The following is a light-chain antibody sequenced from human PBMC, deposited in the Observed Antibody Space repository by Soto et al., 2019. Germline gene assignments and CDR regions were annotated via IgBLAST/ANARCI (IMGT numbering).Light chain of an antibody. CDR2: EVN. CDR3: QHYVTWPLT. J-gene: IGLJ2*01. CDR1: SSDVGGYNY. V-gene: IGLV2-8*01. Sequence: QSVLTQPPSASGSPGQSVAISCTGTSSDVGGYNYVSWYQQHPGKAPKLMIYEVNKRPSGVPDRFSGSKSGNTASLTVSGLQAEDEDDYYCQHYVTWPLTFGGGTK.